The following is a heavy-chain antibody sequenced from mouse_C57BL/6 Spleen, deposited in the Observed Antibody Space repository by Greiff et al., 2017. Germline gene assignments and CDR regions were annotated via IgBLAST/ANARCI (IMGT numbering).Heavy chain of an antibody. CDR1: GYTFTSYW. V-gene: IGHV1-7*01. J-gene: IGHJ3*01. D-gene: IGHD2-4*01. Sequence: QVQLQQSGAELAKPGASVKLSCKASGYTFTSYWMHWVKQRPGQGLEWIGYINPSSGYTKYNQKFKDKATLTADKSSSTAYMQLSSLTYEDSAVYYCAIGIYYDYDGPWFAYWGQGTLVTVSA. CDR2: INPSSGYT. CDR3: AIGIYYDYDGPWFAY.